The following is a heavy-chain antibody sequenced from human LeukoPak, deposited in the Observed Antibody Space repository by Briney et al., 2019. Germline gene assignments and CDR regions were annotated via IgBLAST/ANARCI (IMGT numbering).Heavy chain of an antibody. CDR2: ISGSGGST. CDR3: AKDSGTYWVDYYYMDV. Sequence: GGSLRLSCAASGFTFSSYAMSWVRQAPGKGLEWVSAISGSGGSTYYADSVKGRFTISRDNSENTLYLQMSSLRAEDTAVYYCAKDSGTYWVDYYYMDVWGIGTTVTVSS. D-gene: IGHD1-26*01. V-gene: IGHV3-23*01. CDR1: GFTFSSYA. J-gene: IGHJ6*03.